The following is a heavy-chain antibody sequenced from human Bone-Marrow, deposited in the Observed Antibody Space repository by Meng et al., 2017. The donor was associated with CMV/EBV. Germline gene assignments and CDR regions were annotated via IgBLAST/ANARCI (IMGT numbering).Heavy chain of an antibody. CDR3: ARDTSWNDRVD. V-gene: IGHV4-61*01. D-gene: IGHD1-1*01. CDR1: GGSVSSGSYY. J-gene: IGHJ4*01. Sequence: SETLSLTCTVSGGSVSSGSYYWSWIRQPPGKGLEWIGYIYYSGSTNYNPSLKSRVTISVDTSKNQFSLKLSSVTAADTAVYYCARDTSWNDRVDWGQGTLVTVSS. CDR2: IYYSGST.